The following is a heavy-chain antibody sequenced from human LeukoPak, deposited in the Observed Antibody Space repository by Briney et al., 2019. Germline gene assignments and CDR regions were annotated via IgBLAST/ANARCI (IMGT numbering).Heavy chain of an antibody. CDR2: IGTAGDT. CDR1: GFTFSSSD. V-gene: IGHV3-13*01. J-gene: IGHJ4*02. Sequence: PGGSLRLSCAAFGFTFSSSDMHWVRQATGKGLEWVSAIGTAGDTYYPGSVKGRFTISRENAKNSLYLQMCSLRTEDMAVYYCARAATVTAESAFGYWGQGTLVTVSS. CDR3: ARAATVTAESAFGY. D-gene: IGHD4-17*01.